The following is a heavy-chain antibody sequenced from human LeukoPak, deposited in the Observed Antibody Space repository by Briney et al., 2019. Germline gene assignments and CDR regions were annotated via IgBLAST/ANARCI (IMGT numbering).Heavy chain of an antibody. J-gene: IGHJ4*02. Sequence: GGSLRLSCAASGFTFSDYYMSWIRQAPGKGLEWVSYISSSGRTLYYADSVKGRITISRDNAKNSLYLQMNSLRAEDTAVYYCARRRYNWNAIDYWGQGTLVTVSS. CDR2: ISSSGRTL. V-gene: IGHV3-11*01. CDR1: GFTFSDYY. D-gene: IGHD1-20*01. CDR3: ARRRYNWNAIDY.